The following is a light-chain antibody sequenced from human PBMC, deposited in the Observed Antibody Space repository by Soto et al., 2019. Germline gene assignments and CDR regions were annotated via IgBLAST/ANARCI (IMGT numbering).Light chain of an antibody. Sequence: QSVLTQPPSVSGAPGQRVTISCTGTSSNTGAGYDVHWYQQRPGTAPKLLIFGNINRPSGVPDRFSGSKSGTSASLAITGFQAEDEGDYYCQSYDSTLSDRYVFGTGTKVTVL. CDR2: GNI. CDR1: SSNTGAGYD. J-gene: IGLJ1*01. V-gene: IGLV1-40*01. CDR3: QSYDSTLSDRYV.